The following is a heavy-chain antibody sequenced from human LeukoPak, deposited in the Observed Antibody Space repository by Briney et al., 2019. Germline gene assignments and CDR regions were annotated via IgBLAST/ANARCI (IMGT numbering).Heavy chain of an antibody. Sequence: PSETLSLTCTVSGGSISSYYWSWIRQPAGKGLEWIGRIYTSGSTNYNPSLKSRVTMSVDTSKNQFPLKLSSVTAADTAVYYCARDGDYVLYYYYYMDVWGKGTTVTVSS. CDR1: GGSISSYY. CDR2: IYTSGST. CDR3: ARDGDYVLYYYYYMDV. J-gene: IGHJ6*03. V-gene: IGHV4-4*07. D-gene: IGHD4-17*01.